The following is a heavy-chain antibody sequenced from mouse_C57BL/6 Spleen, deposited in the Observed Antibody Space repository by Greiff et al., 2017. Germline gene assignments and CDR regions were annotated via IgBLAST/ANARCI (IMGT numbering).Heavy chain of an antibody. Sequence: QVQLQQPGTELVKPGASVKLSCKASGYTFTSYWMYWVKQRPGQGLEWIGNITPSNGGTNYNEKFKSKATLTVDKSSSTAYMQLSRLTSEVTTVYYCARQGGLGSGYSYYFDYWGQGTTLTVSS. CDR3: ARQGGLGSGYSYYFDY. CDR2: ITPSNGGT. V-gene: IGHV1-53*01. J-gene: IGHJ2*01. D-gene: IGHD3-2*02. CDR1: GYTFTSYW.